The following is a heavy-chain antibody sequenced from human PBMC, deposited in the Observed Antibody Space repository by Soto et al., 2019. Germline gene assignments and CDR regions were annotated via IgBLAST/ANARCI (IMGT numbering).Heavy chain of an antibody. J-gene: IGHJ4*02. CDR1: GFSFGDYY. CDR2: ISSSGDPT. Sequence: VGSLRLSCAASGFSFGDYYMTWIRQAPGKGLEWISDISSSGDPTYYADSVRGRFTISRDNAKNSLYLQLNSLRGEDTAVYYCARLLLRPGKFDYWGQGTLVTVSS. D-gene: IGHD2-21*01. V-gene: IGHV3-11*01. CDR3: ARLLLRPGKFDY.